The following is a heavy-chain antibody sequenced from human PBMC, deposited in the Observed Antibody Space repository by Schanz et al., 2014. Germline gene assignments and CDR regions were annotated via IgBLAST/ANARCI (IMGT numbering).Heavy chain of an antibody. Sequence: EVQLVESGGGLVQPGGSLRLSCAASGFTFSSYGMSWVRQAPGKGLEWVSAISGSGGSTYYADSVKGRFTISRDNSKNTLYLQMNSLRAEDTAVYYCAKGSVVVVAATLPFDYWGQGTLVTVSS. D-gene: IGHD2-15*01. J-gene: IGHJ4*02. CDR3: AKGSVVVVAATLPFDY. CDR2: ISGSGGST. V-gene: IGHV3-23*04. CDR1: GFTFSSYG.